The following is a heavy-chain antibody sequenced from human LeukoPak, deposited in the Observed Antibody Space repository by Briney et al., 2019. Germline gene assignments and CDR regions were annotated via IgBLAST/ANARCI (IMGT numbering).Heavy chain of an antibody. CDR2: MYHSGSS. D-gene: IGHD5-12*01. V-gene: IGHV4-31*03. J-gene: IGHJ4*02. CDR1: GGSISGGAYF. CDR3: ARDRSGLYYFDY. Sequence: SQTLSLTCTVSGGSISGGAYFWSWIRQHPGKGLEWIGYMYHSGSSYFNPSLKSRVTISVDTSKNQFSLKLSSVTAADTAFYYCARDRSGLYYFDYWGQGTLVTVSS.